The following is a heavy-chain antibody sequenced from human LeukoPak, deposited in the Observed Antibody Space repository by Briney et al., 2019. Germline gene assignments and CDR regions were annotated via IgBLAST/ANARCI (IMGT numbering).Heavy chain of an antibody. CDR1: GFTVSTDH. J-gene: IGHJ6*02. Sequence: GGSLRPSCAASGFTVSTDHMSWVRQTPEKGLEWLANIKHDGSEQVYVDSVKGRFTISRDNAKNSLYLQMNSLRAEDTAVYYCARDPYSSSWSYGMDVWGQGTTVTVSS. CDR3: ARDPYSSSWSYGMDV. V-gene: IGHV3-7*05. D-gene: IGHD6-13*01. CDR2: IKHDGSEQ.